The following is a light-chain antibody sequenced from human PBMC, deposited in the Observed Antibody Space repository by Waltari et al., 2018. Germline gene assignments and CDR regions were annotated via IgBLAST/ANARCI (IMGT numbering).Light chain of an antibody. CDR2: DVS. J-gene: IGLJ2*01. CDR1: SSDVGGYNY. Sequence: QSALTQPASVSGSPGQSITISCTGTSSDVGGYNYVSWYQKHPGKAPKLMIYDVSKRPSGVSNRFSGSKSGNTASLTISGLQAEDEADYYCCSYAGTSTVVFGGGTKLTVL. V-gene: IGLV2-23*02. CDR3: CSYAGTSTVV.